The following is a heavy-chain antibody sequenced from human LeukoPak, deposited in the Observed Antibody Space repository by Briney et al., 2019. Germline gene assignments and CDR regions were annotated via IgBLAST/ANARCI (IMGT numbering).Heavy chain of an antibody. CDR1: GFTFSSYW. J-gene: IGHJ5*02. CDR2: IYTSGST. Sequence: PGGSLGLSCAASGFTFSSYWMSWVRQAPGKGLEWIGRIYTSGSTNYNPSLKSRVTISVDTSKNQFSLKLSSVTAADTAVYYCARETYYYGSGSYRLDPWGQGTLVTVSS. CDR3: ARETYYYGSGSYRLDP. D-gene: IGHD3-10*01. V-gene: IGHV4-4*08.